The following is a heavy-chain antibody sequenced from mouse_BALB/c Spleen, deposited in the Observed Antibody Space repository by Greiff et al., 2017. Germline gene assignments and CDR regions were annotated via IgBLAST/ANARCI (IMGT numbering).Heavy chain of an antibody. V-gene: IGHV5-6-4*01. D-gene: IGHD1-1*01. CDR3: ANFYGTSFFAY. Sequence: EVQRVESGGGLVKPGGSLKLSCAASGFTFSSYTMSWVRQTPEKRLEWVATISSGGSYTYYPDSVKGRFTISRDNAKNTLYLQMSSLKSEDTAMYYCANFYGTSFFAYWGQGTLVTVSA. CDR2: ISSGGSYT. J-gene: IGHJ3*01. CDR1: GFTFSSYT.